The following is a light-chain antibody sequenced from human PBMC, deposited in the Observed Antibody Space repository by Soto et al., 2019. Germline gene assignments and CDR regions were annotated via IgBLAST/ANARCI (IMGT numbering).Light chain of an antibody. CDR2: DAS. CDR3: QQYNSYSWT. J-gene: IGKJ1*01. Sequence: DIQMTQSPSTLSASVGDRVTITCRASQSISSWLAWYQQKPGEAPKLLIYDASSLESGVPSRFSGNRSGTEFTLTISSLQPDDFATYYCQQYNSYSWTFGQGTKVEIK. CDR1: QSISSW. V-gene: IGKV1-5*01.